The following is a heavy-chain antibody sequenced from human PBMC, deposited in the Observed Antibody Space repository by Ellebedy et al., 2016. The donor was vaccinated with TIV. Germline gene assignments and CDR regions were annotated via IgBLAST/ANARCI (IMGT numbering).Heavy chain of an antibody. D-gene: IGHD6-6*01. V-gene: IGHV3-48*02. CDR3: ARDGVSSSSKMVY. CDR1: GFSISSYT. Sequence: GESLKISCAASGFSISSYTIHWVRQAPRKGLEWVSSISSSTGNIYYADSVRGRFTISRDTAKNSLYLQMYSLRDEDTAVYFCARDGVSSSSKMVYWGQGTLVTVAS. J-gene: IGHJ4*02. CDR2: ISSSTGNI.